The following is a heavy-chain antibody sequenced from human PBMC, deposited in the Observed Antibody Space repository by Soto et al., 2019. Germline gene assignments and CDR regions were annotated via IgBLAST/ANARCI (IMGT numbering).Heavy chain of an antibody. J-gene: IGHJ5*02. Sequence: ASVKVSCKASGGTFSSYAITWVRQAPGQGLEWMGGIIPIFGTANYAQKFQGRVTITADKSTSTAYMELSSLRSEDTAVYYCARIRPTVSNYNWFDPWGQGTLVTVSS. CDR3: ARIRPTVSNYNWFDP. CDR1: GGTFSSYA. D-gene: IGHD4-17*01. CDR2: IIPIFGTA. V-gene: IGHV1-69*06.